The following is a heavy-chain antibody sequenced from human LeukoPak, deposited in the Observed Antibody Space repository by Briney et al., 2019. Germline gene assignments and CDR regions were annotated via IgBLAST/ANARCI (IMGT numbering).Heavy chain of an antibody. J-gene: IGHJ6*03. D-gene: IGHD6-13*01. CDR3: ARVPSSSWDFYYYMDV. V-gene: IGHV4-34*01. CDR1: GGSFSGYY. Sequence: PSETLSLTCVVYGGSFSGYYWSWIRQPPGKGLEWIGEINHSGSTNYNPSLKSRVIISVDMSKNQFSLELSSGTAADTAVYYCARVPSSSWDFYYYMDVWGKGTTVTVSS. CDR2: INHSGST.